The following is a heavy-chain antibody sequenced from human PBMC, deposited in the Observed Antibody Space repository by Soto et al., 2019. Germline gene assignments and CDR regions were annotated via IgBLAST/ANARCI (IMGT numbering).Heavy chain of an antibody. CDR2: ISAYNGNT. CDR1: GYTFTSYG. V-gene: IGHV1-18*01. CDR3: ARTFETWIQLWLLTDY. D-gene: IGHD5-18*01. Sequence: ASVKVSCKASGYTFTSYGISWVRQAPGQGLEWMGWISAYNGNTNYAQKRQGRVTMTTATSTSPAYMELRSLRSDDTAVYYCARTFETWIQLWLLTDYWGQGTLVTVS. J-gene: IGHJ4*02.